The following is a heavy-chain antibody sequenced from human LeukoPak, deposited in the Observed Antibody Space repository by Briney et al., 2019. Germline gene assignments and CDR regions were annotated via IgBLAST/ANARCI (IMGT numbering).Heavy chain of an antibody. J-gene: IGHJ4*02. CDR3: ARRYCSGGRCYSRSPFDY. CDR2: ISAYNGNT. Sequence: ASVKVSCKASGYTFTSYGISWVRQAPGQGLEWMGWISAYNGNTNYAQKLQGRVTMTTDTSTSTAYMELRSLRSDDTAVYYCARRYCSGGRCYSRSPFDYWGQGTLVTVSA. V-gene: IGHV1-18*01. CDR1: GYTFTSYG. D-gene: IGHD2-15*01.